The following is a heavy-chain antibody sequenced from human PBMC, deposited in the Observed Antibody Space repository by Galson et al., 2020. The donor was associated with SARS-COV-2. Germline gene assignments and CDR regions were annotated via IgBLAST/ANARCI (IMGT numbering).Heavy chain of an antibody. J-gene: IGHJ6*02. V-gene: IGHV3-33*01. CDR2: WYDGSNK. CDR3: ARDPPSDDYGDYVRGYYGMDV. Sequence: WYDGSNKYYADSVKGRFTISRDNSKNTLYLQMNSLRAEDTAVYYCARDPPSDDYGDYVRGYYGMDVWRQGTTVTVSS. D-gene: IGHD4-17*01.